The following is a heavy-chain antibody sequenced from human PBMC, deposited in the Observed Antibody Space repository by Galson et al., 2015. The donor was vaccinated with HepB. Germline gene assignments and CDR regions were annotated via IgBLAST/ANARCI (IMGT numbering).Heavy chain of an antibody. CDR2: ISYDGSNK. J-gene: IGHJ4*02. Sequence: SLRLSCAASGFTFSSYAMHRVRQAPGKGLEWVAVISYDGSNKYYADSVKGRFTISRDNSKNTLYLQMNSLRAEDTAVYYCARVRSAVAAYFDYWGQGTLVTVSS. D-gene: IGHD6-19*01. CDR1: GFTFSSYA. CDR3: ARVRSAVAAYFDY. V-gene: IGHV3-30*04.